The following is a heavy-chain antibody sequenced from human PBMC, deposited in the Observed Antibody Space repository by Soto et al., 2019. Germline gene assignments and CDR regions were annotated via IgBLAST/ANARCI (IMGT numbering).Heavy chain of an antibody. CDR3: ARARVADAPIDY. Sequence: QVQVVESGGGVAQPERSLRLSCLASRFTVSDYGMHWVRQAPGKGLEWVAVMWHDGLKKDYVDSVKARFTGPRDNSKYALYLQMNSLRVEDTANYYCARARVADAPIDYRGQGTLVTVS. D-gene: IGHD2-21*01. J-gene: IGHJ4*02. CDR2: MWHDGLKK. V-gene: IGHV3-33*01. CDR1: RFTVSDYG.